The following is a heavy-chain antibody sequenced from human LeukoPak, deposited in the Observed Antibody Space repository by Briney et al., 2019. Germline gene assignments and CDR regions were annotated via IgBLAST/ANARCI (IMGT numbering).Heavy chain of an antibody. D-gene: IGHD3-22*01. CDR2: IYYSGST. V-gene: IGHV4-59*01. J-gene: IGHJ4*02. CDR3: ARAHRIGITMIVVEYYFDY. Sequence: SETLSLTCTVSGGSISSYYWSWIRQPPGKGLEWIGYIYYSGSTNYNPSLKSRVTISVDTSKNQFSLKLSSVTAEDTAVYYCARAHRIGITMIVVEYYFDYWGQGTLVTVSS. CDR1: GGSISSYY.